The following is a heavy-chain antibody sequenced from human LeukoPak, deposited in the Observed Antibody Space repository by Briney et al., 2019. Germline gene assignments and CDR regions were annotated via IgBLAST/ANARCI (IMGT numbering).Heavy chain of an antibody. V-gene: IGHV1-18*01. CDR2: ISAYNGNT. D-gene: IGHD5-12*01. J-gene: IGHJ4*02. CDR1: GYTFTSYG. Sequence: ASVKVSCKASGYTFTSYGISWVRQAPGQGLEWMGWISAYNGNTNYAQKLQGRVTVTTDTSTSTAYMELSSLRSEDTAVYYCARCPWQRDGQGAYYFDYWGQGTLVTVSS. CDR3: ARCPWQRDGQGAYYFDY.